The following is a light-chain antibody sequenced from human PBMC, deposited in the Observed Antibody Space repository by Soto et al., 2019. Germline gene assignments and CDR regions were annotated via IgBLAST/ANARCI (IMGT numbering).Light chain of an antibody. J-gene: IGKJ5*01. CDR2: DAS. CDR1: QSVSSY. CDR3: QQRSNWPPEIT. V-gene: IGKV3-11*01. Sequence: EIVLTQSPATLSLSPGERATLSCRASQSVSSYLAWYQQKPGQALRLLIYDASNRATGIPARFSGSGSGTDFTLTISSLEPEDFAVYYCQQRSNWPPEITFGQGTRLEIK.